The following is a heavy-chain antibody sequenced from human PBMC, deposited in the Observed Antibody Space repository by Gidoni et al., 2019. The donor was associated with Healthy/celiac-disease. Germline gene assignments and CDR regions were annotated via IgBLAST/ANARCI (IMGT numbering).Heavy chain of an antibody. Sequence: QVQLQESGPGLVQPSETLSLTCTVSGGSISSYYWSWIRQPAGKGLEWIGRIYTSGSTNYNPSLKSRVTMSVDTSKNQFSLKLSSVTAADTAVYYCAGGLLWFGELAYYGMDVWGQGTTVTVSS. CDR3: AGGLLWFGELAYYGMDV. CDR1: GGSISSYY. J-gene: IGHJ6*02. V-gene: IGHV4-4*07. D-gene: IGHD3-10*01. CDR2: IYTSGST.